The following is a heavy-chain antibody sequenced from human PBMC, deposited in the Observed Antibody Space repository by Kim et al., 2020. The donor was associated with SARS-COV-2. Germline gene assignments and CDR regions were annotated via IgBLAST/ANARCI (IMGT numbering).Heavy chain of an antibody. D-gene: IGHD3-10*01. Sequence: GGSLRLSCTVSGFNFNSYSMNWVRQAPGKGLEWVSYISSSSNTVYYAGPVRGRFTISRDNAKNSLFLQMNSLRDEDTAVYYCARCPLSMTMVQGMINTTLFFNYNMDAWGQGTTITVSS. CDR1: GFNFNSYS. CDR3: ARCPLSMTMVQGMINTTLFFNYNMDA. J-gene: IGHJ6*02. V-gene: IGHV3-48*02. CDR2: ISSSSNTV.